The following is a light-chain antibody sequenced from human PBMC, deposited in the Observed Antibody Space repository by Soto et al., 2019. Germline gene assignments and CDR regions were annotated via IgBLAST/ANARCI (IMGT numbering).Light chain of an antibody. J-gene: IGLJ3*02. Sequence: QSALTQPASVSESLGQSITISCSGTSSDIGGHNFVSWYQQLPGKTPKVLIYGVSNRPSGISNRFSGSKSGNTASLTISGLQAEDEADYYCSSYTFSNPCVFAGGTKVTVL. CDR2: GVS. V-gene: IGLV2-14*01. CDR3: SSYTFSNPCV. CDR1: SSDIGGHNF.